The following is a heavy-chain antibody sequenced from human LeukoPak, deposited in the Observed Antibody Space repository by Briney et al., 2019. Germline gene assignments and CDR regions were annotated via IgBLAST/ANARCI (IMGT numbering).Heavy chain of an antibody. J-gene: IGHJ3*02. Sequence: PGGSLRLSCAASGFTLSSYAMSWVRQAPGKGLEWVSAISGSGGSTYYADSVEGRFTISRDNSKNTLYLQMNSLRAEDTAVYYCAKDGGGEKDAFDIWGQGTMVTVSS. V-gene: IGHV3-23*01. CDR1: GFTLSSYA. D-gene: IGHD4-17*01. CDR3: AKDGGGEKDAFDI. CDR2: ISGSGGST.